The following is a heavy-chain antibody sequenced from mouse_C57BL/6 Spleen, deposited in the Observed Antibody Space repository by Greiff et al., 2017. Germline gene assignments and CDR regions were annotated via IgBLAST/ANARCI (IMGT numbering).Heavy chain of an antibody. CDR1: GYTFTDYN. J-gene: IGHJ2*01. Sequence: VQLQLSGPELVKPGASVKIPCKASGYTFTDYNMDWVKQSHGKSLEWIGDINPNNGGTIYNQKFKGKATLTVDKSSSTAYMELRSLTSEDTAVYYCARRTTVVASFDYWGQGTTRTVSS. CDR2: INPNNGGT. CDR3: ARRTTVVASFDY. D-gene: IGHD1-1*01. V-gene: IGHV1-18*01.